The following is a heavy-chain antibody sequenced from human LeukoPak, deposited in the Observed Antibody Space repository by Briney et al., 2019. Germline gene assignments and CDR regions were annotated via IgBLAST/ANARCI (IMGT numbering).Heavy chain of an antibody. CDR2: MNPDSTNT. V-gene: IGHV1-8*01. J-gene: IGHJ4*02. CDR1: GYTFASYD. Sequence: ASVTVSCKASGYTFASYDINWVRQAPGQGLEWMGWMNPDSTNTGYAQKFQGSVTMTRDTSMSTAYMELSSLTSEDTAVYYCARVPSLGYCSGGSCYRFDHWGQGTLVAVSS. CDR3: ARVPSLGYCSGGSCYRFDH. D-gene: IGHD2-15*01.